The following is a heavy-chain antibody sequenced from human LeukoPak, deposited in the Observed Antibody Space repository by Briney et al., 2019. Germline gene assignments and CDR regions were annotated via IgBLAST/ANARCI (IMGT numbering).Heavy chain of an antibody. J-gene: IGHJ4*02. Sequence: SETLSLTCAVSGGSIRTHYWTRIRQPPGKGLEWIGYVHYSGVTDYNPSLGIRVTISLDTSKSQFSLELRSVTAADTAVYYCARDQSEFDYWGQGTLVTVSS. V-gene: IGHV4-59*11. CDR3: ARDQSEFDY. CDR2: VHYSGVT. CDR1: GGSIRTHY.